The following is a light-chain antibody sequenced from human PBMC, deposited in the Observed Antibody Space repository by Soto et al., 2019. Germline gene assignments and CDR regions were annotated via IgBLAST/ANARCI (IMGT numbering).Light chain of an antibody. CDR2: VAS. Sequence: EIVLTQSPGTLSLSPGERATLSCRASQSVSSNYLAWYQQKPGQAPRVLIYVASSRATGIPDRFSGSGSGTDFTLTISRLEPEDFAVYYCQQYGSSPYTFGQGTKLEIK. V-gene: IGKV3-20*01. J-gene: IGKJ2*01. CDR3: QQYGSSPYT. CDR1: QSVSSNY.